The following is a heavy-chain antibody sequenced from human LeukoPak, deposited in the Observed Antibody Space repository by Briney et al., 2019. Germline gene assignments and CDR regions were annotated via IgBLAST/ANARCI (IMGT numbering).Heavy chain of an antibody. V-gene: IGHV3-33*06. D-gene: IGHD4-23*01. CDR2: IWYDGSNK. Sequence: GRSLRLSCAASGFTFSSYGMHWVRQAPGKGLEWVAVIWYDGSNKYYADSVKGRFTISRDNSKNTLYLQMNSLRAEDTAVYYCAKHRQLHDYGGNSYYFDYWGQGTLVTVSS. CDR1: GFTFSSYG. J-gene: IGHJ4*02. CDR3: AKHRQLHDYGGNSYYFDY.